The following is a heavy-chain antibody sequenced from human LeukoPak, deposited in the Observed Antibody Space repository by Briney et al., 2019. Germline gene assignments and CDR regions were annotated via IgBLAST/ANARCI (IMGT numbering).Heavy chain of an antibody. Sequence: ASVKVSCKASGYTFTSYDINWVRQATGQGLEWMGWMNPNSGNTGYAQKFQGRVTITRNTSISTAYMELSSLRAEDTAVYYCAREGDDFWSGYYGKKQYFDYWGQGTLVTVSS. J-gene: IGHJ4*02. CDR3: AREGDDFWSGYYGKKQYFDY. CDR1: GYTFTSYD. D-gene: IGHD3-3*01. V-gene: IGHV1-8*03. CDR2: MNPNSGNT.